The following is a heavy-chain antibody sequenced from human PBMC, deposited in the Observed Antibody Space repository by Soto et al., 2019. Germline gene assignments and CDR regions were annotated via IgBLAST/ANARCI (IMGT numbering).Heavy chain of an antibody. J-gene: IGHJ5*02. V-gene: IGHV1-18*01. CDR1: GYTFTSYG. Sequence: QIQLVQSGAEVKKPAASVQVSCKASGYTFTSYGISWVRQAPGQGLEWMGWISAYNGNTNYAQKLQGRVRMTTDTSTSTADRELRSLRSDDTAVYYCARDVVRVAGTRWFDPWGQGTLGTVSS. D-gene: IGHD6-19*01. CDR2: ISAYNGNT. CDR3: ARDVVRVAGTRWFDP.